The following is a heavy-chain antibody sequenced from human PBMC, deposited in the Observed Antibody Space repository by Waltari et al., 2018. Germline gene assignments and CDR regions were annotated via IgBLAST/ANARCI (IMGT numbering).Heavy chain of an antibody. V-gene: IGHV4-61*01. J-gene: IGHJ4*02. D-gene: IGHD2-2*01. Sequence: QVQLQESGPGLVKPSEPLSLTCTVSGGSVRRGSSYWSWIRQPPGKGLESLGYIYYSGSTNYNPSPKSRVTISVDTSKTQFSLKLSSVTAADTAVYYCARDCSSTSCYGVLDYWGQGTLVTVSS. CDR1: GGSVRRGSSY. CDR3: ARDCSSTSCYGVLDY. CDR2: IYYSGST.